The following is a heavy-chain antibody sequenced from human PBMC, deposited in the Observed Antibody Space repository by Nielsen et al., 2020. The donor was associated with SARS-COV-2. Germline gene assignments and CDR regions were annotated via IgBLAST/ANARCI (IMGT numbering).Heavy chain of an antibody. Sequence: SETLSLTCTVSGGSISSYYWSWIRQPPGKGLEWIGYIYYSGSTYYNPSLKSRVTISVDTSKNQFSLKLSSVTAADTAVYYCASTMIVVVTYWYFDLWGRGTLVTVSS. J-gene: IGHJ2*01. V-gene: IGHV4-59*04. CDR1: GGSISSYY. D-gene: IGHD3-22*01. CDR2: IYYSGST. CDR3: ASTMIVVVTYWYFDL.